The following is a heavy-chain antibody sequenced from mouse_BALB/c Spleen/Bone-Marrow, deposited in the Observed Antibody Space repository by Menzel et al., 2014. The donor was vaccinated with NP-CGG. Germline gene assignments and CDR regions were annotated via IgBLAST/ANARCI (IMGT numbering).Heavy chain of an antibody. D-gene: IGHD2-3*01. CDR2: ISYDGSN. CDR1: GYSITSGYY. V-gene: IGHV3-6*02. J-gene: IGHJ2*01. CDR3: ARDWDGYYFDY. Sequence: EVKLLESGPGLVKPSQSLSLTCSVTGYSITSGYYWNWIRQFPGNKLEWMGYISYDGSNNYNPSLKNRISITRDTSKNQFFLKLNSVTTEDTATYYCARDWDGYYFDYWGQGTTLTVPS.